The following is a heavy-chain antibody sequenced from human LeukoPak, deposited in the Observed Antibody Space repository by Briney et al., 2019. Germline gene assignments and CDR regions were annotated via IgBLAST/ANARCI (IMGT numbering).Heavy chain of an antibody. V-gene: IGHV1-18*01. CDR3: AKDSSAWSLDN. CDR1: GYTFTNHA. CDR2: ISVDNGNT. Sequence: ASVKLSCKASGYTFTNHAISWVRQAPGPGLEWMGWISVDNGNTHYAQKVQGRVTMTRDTSTSTGYMELSSLRSDDTAVYYCAKDSSAWSLDNWGQGTLVTVSS. D-gene: IGHD6-19*01. J-gene: IGHJ4*02.